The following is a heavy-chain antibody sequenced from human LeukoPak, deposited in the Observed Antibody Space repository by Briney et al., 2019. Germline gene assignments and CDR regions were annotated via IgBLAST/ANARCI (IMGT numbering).Heavy chain of an antibody. V-gene: IGHV3-48*01. CDR1: GFTFSSYS. Sequence: PGGSLRLSCAASGFTFSSYSMNWVRQAPGKGLEWVSYISSSSSTIYYADSVKGRFTISRDNAKNSLYLQMNSLRAEDTAVYYCARENFPAYFDYWGQGILVTVSS. CDR2: ISSSSSTI. CDR3: ARENFPAYFDY. J-gene: IGHJ4*02.